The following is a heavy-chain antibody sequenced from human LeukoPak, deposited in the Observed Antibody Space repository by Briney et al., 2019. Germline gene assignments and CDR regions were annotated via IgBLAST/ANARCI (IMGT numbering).Heavy chain of an antibody. Sequence: GGSLRLSCAASGFTFSSYAMSWVRQAPGKGLEWVAFIRYDGSNKYYADSVKGRFTISRDNSKNTLYLQMNSLRAEDTAVYYCAKERIVVVPAATRWLDPWGQGTLVTVSS. CDR2: IRYDGSNK. D-gene: IGHD2-2*01. J-gene: IGHJ5*02. V-gene: IGHV3-30*02. CDR1: GFTFSSYA. CDR3: AKERIVVVPAATRWLDP.